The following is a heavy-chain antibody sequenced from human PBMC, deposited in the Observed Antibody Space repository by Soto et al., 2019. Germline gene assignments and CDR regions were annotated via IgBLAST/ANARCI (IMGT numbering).Heavy chain of an antibody. CDR2: IIPYYNTL. CDR3: ASGASRWYPYFFDS. Sequence: SVKVSCKASEGTFNSYAIAWVRQAPGQGLEWMGGIIPYYNTLNYAQKFQDRVTITADDSTNTVYMELSSLRSDDTAVCFCASGASRWYPYFFDSWAQGTLVTVSS. J-gene: IGHJ4*02. V-gene: IGHV1-69*13. CDR1: EGTFNSYA. D-gene: IGHD6-13*01.